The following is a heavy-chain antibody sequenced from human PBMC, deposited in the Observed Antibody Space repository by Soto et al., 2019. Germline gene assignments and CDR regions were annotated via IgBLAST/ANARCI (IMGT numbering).Heavy chain of an antibody. J-gene: IGHJ4*02. CDR3: AIHPYSRSSALFDY. D-gene: IGHD6-6*01. CDR1: GLTFSNYG. Sequence: PGGSLRLSCAASGLTFSNYGVHWVRQAPGKGLEWVAVIWYDGSNKYYADSVKGRFTISRDNSKNTLYLQMNSLRAEDSAVYYCAIHPYSRSSALFDYWGQGTLVTVSS. CDR2: IWYDGSNK. V-gene: IGHV3-33*01.